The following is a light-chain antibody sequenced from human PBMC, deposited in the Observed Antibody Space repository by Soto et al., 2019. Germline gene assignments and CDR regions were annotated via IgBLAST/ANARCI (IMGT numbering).Light chain of an antibody. V-gene: IGKV1-5*03. Sequence: IRVTQSAAALSGSVGDRVTITCRASQTISNWLAWYQQKPGKAPKLLIYKASTLKSGVPSRFSGSGSGTEFTLTISSLQPDAFATYYCQHYNTYSEAFGQGTKV. CDR1: QTISNW. CDR2: KAS. CDR3: QHYNTYSEA. J-gene: IGKJ1*01.